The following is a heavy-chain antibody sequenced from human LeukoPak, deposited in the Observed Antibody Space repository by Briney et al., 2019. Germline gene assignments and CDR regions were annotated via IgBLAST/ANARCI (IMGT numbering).Heavy chain of an antibody. CDR2: IIPIFGTA. CDR3: ARVQLERAYYYYMDV. CDR1: GGTFSSYA. V-gene: IGHV1-69*05. J-gene: IGHJ6*03. D-gene: IGHD1-1*01. Sequence: SVKVSCKASGGTFSSYAISWVRQAPAQGLEWMGGIIPIFGTANYAQKFQGRVTITTDESTSTAYMELSSLRSEDTAVYYCARVQLERAYYYYMDVRGKGTTVTVSS.